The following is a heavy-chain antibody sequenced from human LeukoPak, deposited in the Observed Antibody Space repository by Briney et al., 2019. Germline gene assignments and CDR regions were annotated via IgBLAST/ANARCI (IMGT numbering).Heavy chain of an antibody. Sequence: RTGGFLRLSCAASGFMFRSYWMSWVRQAPGKGLEWVAYIKQDGSEKYYVDSVKGRFTISRDNAKNSLYLQMTSLRAEDTAVYYCARGPYYDILTGYYPPDYWGQGILVTVSS. CDR3: ARGPYYDILTGYYPPDY. V-gene: IGHV3-7*01. CDR1: GFMFRSYW. CDR2: IKQDGSEK. J-gene: IGHJ4*02. D-gene: IGHD3-9*01.